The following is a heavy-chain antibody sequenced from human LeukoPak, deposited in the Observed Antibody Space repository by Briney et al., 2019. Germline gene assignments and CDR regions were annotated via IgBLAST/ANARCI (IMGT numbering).Heavy chain of an antibody. CDR2: ISSSSSYI. V-gene: IGHV3-21*04. CDR1: GFTFSSYS. D-gene: IGHD6-19*01. Sequence: GGSLRLSCAASGFTFSSYSMNWVSQAPGKGLEWVSSISSSSSYIYYADSVKGRFTISRNNYKNTLYLQMNSLRAEDTAVYYCVKGEQWLGYFDYWGQGTLVTVSS. J-gene: IGHJ4*01. CDR3: VKGEQWLGYFDY.